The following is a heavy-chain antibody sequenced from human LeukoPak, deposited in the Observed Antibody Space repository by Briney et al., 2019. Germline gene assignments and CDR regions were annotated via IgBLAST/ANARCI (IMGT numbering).Heavy chain of an antibody. Sequence: GGSLRLSCEASEFTFSSYWMSWVRQAPGKGLEWVSSISSSSSYIYYADSVRGRFTISRDNAKNSLYLQMNSLRAEDTAVYYCARDNYYDSSGYGYWSQGTLVTVSS. J-gene: IGHJ4*02. V-gene: IGHV3-21*01. CDR2: ISSSSSYI. D-gene: IGHD3-22*01. CDR3: ARDNYYDSSGYGY. CDR1: EFTFSSYW.